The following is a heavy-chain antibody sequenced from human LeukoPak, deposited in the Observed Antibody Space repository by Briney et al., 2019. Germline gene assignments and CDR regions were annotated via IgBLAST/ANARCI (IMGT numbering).Heavy chain of an antibody. CDR2: ISGNGATA. D-gene: IGHD3-22*01. V-gene: IGHV3-23*01. Sequence: GGSLRLSCAASGFTFSIYAMSWVRQAPEKGLQWVSGISGNGATAYYADSVKGRFTIFRDNSKNTLYLQMNSLRAEDTAVYYCEKDYDSSGYYILDYWGQGTLVTVSS. J-gene: IGHJ4*02. CDR3: EKDYDSSGYYILDY. CDR1: GFTFSIYA.